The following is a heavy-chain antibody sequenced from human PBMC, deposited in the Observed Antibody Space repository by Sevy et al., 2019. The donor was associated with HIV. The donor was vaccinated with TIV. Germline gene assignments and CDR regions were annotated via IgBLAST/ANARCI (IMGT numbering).Heavy chain of an antibody. CDR3: ATLDFWSDHPFYGTDV. Sequence: ASVKVSCKVSRYSLSEISMHWVRQAPGKGLEWMGGFDPEDGETIYAQKFQGRVTMTEDTSTDTAYMELRRRTSEDTAVYYCATLDFWSDHPFYGTDVWGQGTTVTVSS. CDR2: FDPEDGET. J-gene: IGHJ6*02. CDR1: RYSLSEIS. D-gene: IGHD3-3*01. V-gene: IGHV1-24*01.